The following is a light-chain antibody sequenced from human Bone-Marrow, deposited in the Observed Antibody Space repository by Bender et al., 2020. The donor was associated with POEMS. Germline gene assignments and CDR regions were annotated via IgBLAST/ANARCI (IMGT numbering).Light chain of an antibody. CDR3: FSNAGSSV. CDR2: ADN. CDR1: SSDVGGYNL. Sequence: HSALTQAASVSASPGQSITISCTGTSSDVGGYNLVSWYQQHPGKAPKLMFFADNKRPSGVSNRFSGSKSGSTASLTISGLQIEDEADYYCFSNAGSSVFGLGTKVTVL. V-gene: IGLV2-23*01. J-gene: IGLJ1*01.